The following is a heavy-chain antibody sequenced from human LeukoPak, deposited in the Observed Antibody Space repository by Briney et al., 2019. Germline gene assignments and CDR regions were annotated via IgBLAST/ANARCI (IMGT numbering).Heavy chain of an antibody. D-gene: IGHD3-16*02. CDR3: ATGIYDYVWGSYRTMWSFDY. Sequence: GASVKVSCKVSGYTLTELSMHWVRQAPGKGLEWMGGFDPEDGETIYAQKFQGRVTMTEDTSTDTAYMELSSLRSEVTAVHYCATGIYDYVWGSYRTMWSFDYWGQGTLVTVSS. V-gene: IGHV1-24*01. J-gene: IGHJ4*02. CDR2: FDPEDGET. CDR1: GYTLTELS.